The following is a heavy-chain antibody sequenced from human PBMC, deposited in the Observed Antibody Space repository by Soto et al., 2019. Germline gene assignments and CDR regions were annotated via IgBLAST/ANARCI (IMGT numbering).Heavy chain of an antibody. J-gene: IGHJ3*02. CDR3: ARQRAYYYLWGTQGTFDI. V-gene: IGHV4-39*01. D-gene: IGHD3-16*01. CDR2: IYHSEST. CDR1: GDSISSSSYY. Sequence: QLQLQESGPGLVKPSETLSLTCTVSGDSISSSSYYWGWIRQPPGKGLEWIGSIYHSESTYYNPSLKSRGHTTREQSQHQFAPEVGSVNRKGTALYFCARQRAYYYLWGTQGTFDIWGQGTMVTLSS.